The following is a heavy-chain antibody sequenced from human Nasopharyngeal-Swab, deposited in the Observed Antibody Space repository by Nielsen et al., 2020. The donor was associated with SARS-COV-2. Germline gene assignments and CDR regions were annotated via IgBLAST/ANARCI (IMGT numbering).Heavy chain of an antibody. CDR1: GFTFGSYG. D-gene: IGHD5-18*01. CDR2: ISYDGSNK. J-gene: IGHJ4*02. CDR3: AKEGLLRGYSYGYLGDY. Sequence: GESLKISCAASGFTFGSYGMHWVRQAPGKGLEWVAVISYDGSNKYYADSVKGRFTISRDNSKNTLYLQMNSLRAEDTAVYYCAKEGLLRGYSYGYLGDYWGQGTLVTVSS. V-gene: IGHV3-30*18.